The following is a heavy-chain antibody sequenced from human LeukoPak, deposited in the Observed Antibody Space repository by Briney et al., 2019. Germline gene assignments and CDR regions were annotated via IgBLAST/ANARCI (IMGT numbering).Heavy chain of an antibody. CDR1: GFTFSGSA. CDR2: IRSKANSYAT. J-gene: IGHJ4*02. Sequence: GGSLRLSYAASGFTFSGSAMHWVRQASGKGLEWVGRIRSKANSYATAYAASVKGRFTISRDDSKNTAYLQMNSLKTEDTAVYYCTRHSIGDTAMVSHDYWGQGTLVTVSS. V-gene: IGHV3-73*01. D-gene: IGHD5-18*01. CDR3: TRHSIGDTAMVSHDY.